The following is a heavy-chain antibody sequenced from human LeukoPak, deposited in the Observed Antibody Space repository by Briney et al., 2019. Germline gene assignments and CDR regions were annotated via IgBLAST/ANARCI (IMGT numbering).Heavy chain of an antibody. CDR1: GFTFSTYW. CDR2: MDQDGTEK. CDR3: ARDRGYSTFDI. Sequence: GGSLRLSCAASGFTFSTYWMSWVRQAPGEGLEWVGKMDQDGTEKNYVDSVKGRFTISRDNAKNLLYVQMNSLRAEDTAVYYCARDRGYSTFDIWGQGTMVTVSS. D-gene: IGHD2-15*01. J-gene: IGHJ3*02. V-gene: IGHV3-7*05.